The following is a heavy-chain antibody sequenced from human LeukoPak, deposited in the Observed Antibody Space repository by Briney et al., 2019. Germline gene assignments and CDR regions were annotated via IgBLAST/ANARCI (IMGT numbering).Heavy chain of an antibody. J-gene: IGHJ4*02. V-gene: IGHV3-30*04. CDR3: AKDDPYSSSWTVKYFDY. Sequence: GGSLRLSCAASGFTFSSYAMHWVRQAPGKGLEWVAVISYDGSNKYYADSVKGRFTISRDNSKNTPYLQMNSLRAEDTAVYYCAKDDPYSSSWTVKYFDYWGQGTLVTVSS. D-gene: IGHD6-13*01. CDR1: GFTFSSYA. CDR2: ISYDGSNK.